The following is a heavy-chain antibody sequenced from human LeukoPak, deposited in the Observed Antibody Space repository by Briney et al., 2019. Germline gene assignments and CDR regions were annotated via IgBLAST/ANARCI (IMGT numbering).Heavy chain of an antibody. CDR1: GGSISSYY. Sequence: SQTLSLTCTVSGGSISSYYWSWIRQPPGKGLEWIGYIYYSGSTNYNPSLKSRVTISVDTSKNQFSLKLSSVTAADTAVYYCARHSFADFSDILTGYSAYFDYWGQGTLVTVSS. CDR2: IYYSGST. J-gene: IGHJ4*02. V-gene: IGHV4-59*08. D-gene: IGHD3-9*01. CDR3: ARHSFADFSDILTGYSAYFDY.